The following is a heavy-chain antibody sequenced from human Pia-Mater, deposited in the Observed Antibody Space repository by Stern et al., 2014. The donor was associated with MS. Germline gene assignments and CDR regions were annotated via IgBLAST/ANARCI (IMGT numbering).Heavy chain of an antibody. CDR1: AFTFNTYV. J-gene: IGHJ6*02. CDR3: AQARGGTQYHSMDV. D-gene: IGHD3-10*01. V-gene: IGHV3-23*04. CDR2: ISGSGRST. Sequence: EVQLVESGGGLVQPGGSLRLSCAASAFTFNTYVMNWVRQAPGKGLEWVSDISGSGRSTNYADSAKGRFTISRDNSKNTLYLQMNSLRVEDTAVYYCAQARGGTQYHSMDVWGQGTTVTVSS.